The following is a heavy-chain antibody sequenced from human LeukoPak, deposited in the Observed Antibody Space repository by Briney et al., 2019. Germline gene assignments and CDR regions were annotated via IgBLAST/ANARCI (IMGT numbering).Heavy chain of an antibody. CDR3: APLEYSFGY. D-gene: IGHD1-1*01. Sequence: GGSLRLSCAASGFTFGNYWMNWVRQTPGKGLEWVSRINRDGSRTDHADSVKGRFSISRDNAKNTLYLQMNSLRAEDAAVYYCAPLEYSFGYWGQGTLVTVSS. CDR1: GFTFGNYW. CDR2: INRDGSRT. V-gene: IGHV3-74*01. J-gene: IGHJ4*02.